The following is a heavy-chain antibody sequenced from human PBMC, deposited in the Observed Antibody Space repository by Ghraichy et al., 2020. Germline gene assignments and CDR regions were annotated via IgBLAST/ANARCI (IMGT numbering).Heavy chain of an antibody. Sequence: ETLSLTCAASGFSFSDYAMSWVRQAPGKGLEWVSTIRYNGVDTYYADSVKGRFTISRDNYKNTVYLLMNSLKDDDTATYYCAKTASSGWFYDFWGQGTLVAVSS. D-gene: IGHD6-19*01. CDR2: IRYNGVDT. V-gene: IGHV3-23*01. CDR3: AKTASSGWFYDF. CDR1: GFSFSDYA. J-gene: IGHJ4*02.